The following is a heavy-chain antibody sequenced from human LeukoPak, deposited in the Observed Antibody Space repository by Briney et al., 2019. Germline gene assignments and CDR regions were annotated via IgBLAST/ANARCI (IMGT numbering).Heavy chain of an antibody. CDR1: GFTFSSYG. J-gene: IGHJ3*02. CDR2: IWYDGSNK. D-gene: IGHD1-1*01. Sequence: GGSLRLSCAASGFTFSSYGMHWVRQAPGKGLEWVAVIWYDGSNKYYADSVKGRFTISRDNSKNTLYLQMNSLRAEDTAVYYCARTPNWNDGADAFDIWGQGTMVTVSS. CDR3: ARTPNWNDGADAFDI. V-gene: IGHV3-33*01.